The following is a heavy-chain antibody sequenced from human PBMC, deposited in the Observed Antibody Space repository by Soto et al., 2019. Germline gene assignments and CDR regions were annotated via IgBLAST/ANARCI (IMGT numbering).Heavy chain of an antibody. J-gene: IGHJ4*02. V-gene: IGHV5-51*01. CDR3: ARSPRSSPYFDY. D-gene: IGHD6-13*01. CDR1: GYTCSNFW. Sequence: GESLKISCQCSGYTCSNFWIAWVRQLPGKGPEYMGIIYPGDSETRYSPSFHGKVTISADRSIGTAYLQWSSLEASDSAFYFCARSPRSSPYFDYWGQGALVTVSS. CDR2: IYPGDSET.